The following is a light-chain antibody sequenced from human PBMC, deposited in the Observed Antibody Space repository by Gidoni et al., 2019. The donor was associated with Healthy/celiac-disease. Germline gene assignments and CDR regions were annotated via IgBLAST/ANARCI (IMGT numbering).Light chain of an antibody. CDR1: QSISSW. J-gene: IGKJ2*04. Sequence: DIQITQSPSTLSASVGDRVTITCRASQSISSWLAWYQQKPGKAPKLLIYKASSLESGVPSRFSGSGSGTEFTITISSLQPDDFATYYCQQYNSYLCSFGQGTKLEIK. CDR2: KAS. CDR3: QQYNSYLCS. V-gene: IGKV1-5*03.